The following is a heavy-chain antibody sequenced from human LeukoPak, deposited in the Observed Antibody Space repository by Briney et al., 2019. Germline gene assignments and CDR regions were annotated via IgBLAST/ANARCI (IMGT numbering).Heavy chain of an antibody. J-gene: IGHJ4*02. D-gene: IGHD2-15*01. CDR3: AREGSCSGGNCRLDY. CDR2: ISAYNGDT. CDR1: DYTFSNYG. V-gene: IGHV1-18*01. Sequence: ASVKVSCEASDYTFSNYGYNWVRQAPGQGLEWMGWISAYNGDTNHAQKFQGRLTMTTDASTRTAYMELKSLRSDDTAVYYCAREGSCSGGNCRLDYWGQGTLVTVFS.